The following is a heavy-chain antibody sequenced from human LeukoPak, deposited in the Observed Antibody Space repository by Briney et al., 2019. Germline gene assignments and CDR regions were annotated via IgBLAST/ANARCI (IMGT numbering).Heavy chain of an antibody. J-gene: IGHJ4*02. CDR1: GGSFSGYY. V-gene: IGHV4-34*01. CDR3: ARGTGYSSGSGFDY. D-gene: IGHD6-19*01. Sequence: SETLSLTCAVYGGSFSGYYWSWIRQPPAKGLERIGEINHSGSTNYNPSLKSRVTISVDTSKNQFSLKLSSVTAADTAVYYCARGTGYSSGSGFDYWGQGTLVTVSS. CDR2: INHSGST.